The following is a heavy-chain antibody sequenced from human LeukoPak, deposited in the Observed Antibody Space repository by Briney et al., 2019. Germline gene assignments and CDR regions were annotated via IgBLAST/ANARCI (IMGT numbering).Heavy chain of an antibody. Sequence: SETLSLTCAVYGGSFSGYYWSWIRQPPGKGLEWIGEINHSGSTNYNPSLKSRVTISVDTSKNQFSLKLSSVTAADTAVYYCARLGSGYRLDYWGQGTLVTVSS. CDR2: INHSGST. V-gene: IGHV4-34*01. D-gene: IGHD3-22*01. CDR3: ARLGSGYRLDY. CDR1: GGSFSGYY. J-gene: IGHJ4*02.